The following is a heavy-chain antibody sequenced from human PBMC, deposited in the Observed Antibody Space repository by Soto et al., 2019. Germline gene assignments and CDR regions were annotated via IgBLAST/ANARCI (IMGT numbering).Heavy chain of an antibody. D-gene: IGHD3-16*01. V-gene: IGHV5-51*01. CDR2: IFPGDSDT. J-gene: IGHJ4*02. CDR3: ARPNFGALTHFDF. CDR1: GYTFTNYW. Sequence: PGESLKISCKAIGYTFTNYWIGWVRQTPGKGLEWMGIIFPGDSDTRYNPSFEGQVTVSADESISTAYLQWNTLKASDTAMYYCARPNFGALTHFDFWGQGTQVTVSS.